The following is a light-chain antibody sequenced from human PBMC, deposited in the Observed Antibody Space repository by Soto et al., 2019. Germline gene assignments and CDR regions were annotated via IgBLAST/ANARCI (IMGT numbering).Light chain of an antibody. J-gene: IGKJ1*01. CDR2: GAS. CDR1: QSVSSN. V-gene: IGKV3-15*01. CDR3: QQYNNWPRT. Sequence: EIWMTQSPATLSGSPGESATLSCWASQSVSSNLAWYQQNTGKAPRLLIYGASTRATGIPARLSGSGYGTEFTITISSLQSEDFEVYYCQQYNNWPRTFGHGTQVDIK.